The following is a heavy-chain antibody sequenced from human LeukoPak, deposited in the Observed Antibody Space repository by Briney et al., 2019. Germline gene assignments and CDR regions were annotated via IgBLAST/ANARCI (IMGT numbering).Heavy chain of an antibody. CDR3: ARELYYYDSSGYWVHDAFDI. CDR1: GFTFSSYG. CDR2: IRYDGSNK. J-gene: IGHJ3*02. V-gene: IGHV3-30*02. D-gene: IGHD3-22*01. Sequence: PGGSLRLSCAASGFTFSSYGMHWVRQAPGKGLEWVAFIRYDGSNKYYADSVKGRFTISRDNSKNTLYLQMNSLRAEDTAVYYCARELYYYDSSGYWVHDAFDIWGQGTMVTVSS.